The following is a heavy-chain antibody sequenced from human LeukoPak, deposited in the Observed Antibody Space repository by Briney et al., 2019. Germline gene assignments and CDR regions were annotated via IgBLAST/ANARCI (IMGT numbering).Heavy chain of an antibody. CDR3: ARDYYDSSGYYGY. J-gene: IGHJ4*02. V-gene: IGHV3-53*01. CDR2: IYSGGST. D-gene: IGHD3-22*01. Sequence: GGSLRLSCAASGFTVSSNYMSWVRQAPGKGLEWVSVIYSGGSTYYADSVKGRFTISRDNSKNTLYLQMNSLRAEDTAVYYCARDYYDSSGYYGYWGQGTLVTVSS. CDR1: GFTVSSNY.